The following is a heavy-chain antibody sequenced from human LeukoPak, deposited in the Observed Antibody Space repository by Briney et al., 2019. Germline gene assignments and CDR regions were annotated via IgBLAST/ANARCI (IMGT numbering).Heavy chain of an antibody. CDR3: ARDQELLVAY. CDR1: GFSFSNYA. Sequence: GGSLRLSCAASGFSFSNYAMSWVRQAPGKGLEWVSSISSSSSYIYYADSVKGRFTISRDNAKNSLYLQMNSLRAEDTAVYYCARDQELLVAYWGQGTLVTVSS. J-gene: IGHJ4*02. CDR2: ISSSSSYI. D-gene: IGHD1-7*01. V-gene: IGHV3-21*01.